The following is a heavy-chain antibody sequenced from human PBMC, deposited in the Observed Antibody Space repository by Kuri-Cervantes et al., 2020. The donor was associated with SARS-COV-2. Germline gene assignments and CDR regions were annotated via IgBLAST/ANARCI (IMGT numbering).Heavy chain of an antibody. Sequence: GGSLRLSCKGSGYRFTSYWIGWVRQMPGKGLEWMGIIYPGDSDTTYSPSFQGQVTISADKSISTAYVQWSSLKASDTAIYFCARLRGSNGVHKDYYYGMDVWGQGTTVTVSS. V-gene: IGHV5-51*01. CDR3: ARLRGSNGVHKDYYYGMDV. D-gene: IGHD2-8*01. CDR2: IYPGDSDT. CDR1: GYRFTSYW. J-gene: IGHJ6*02.